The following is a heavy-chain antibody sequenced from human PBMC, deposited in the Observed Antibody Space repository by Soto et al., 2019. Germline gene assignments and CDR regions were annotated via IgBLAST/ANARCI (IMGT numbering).Heavy chain of an antibody. Sequence: GSLRLSCAASGFTFSSYSMNWVRQAPGKGLEWVSSISSSSYIYYADSVKGRFTISRDNAKNSLYLQMNSLRAEDTAVYYCAREGRDGYRAFDIWGQGTMVTVSS. CDR1: GFTFSSYS. V-gene: IGHV3-21*01. J-gene: IGHJ3*02. D-gene: IGHD2-21*01. CDR2: ISSSSYI. CDR3: AREGRDGYRAFDI.